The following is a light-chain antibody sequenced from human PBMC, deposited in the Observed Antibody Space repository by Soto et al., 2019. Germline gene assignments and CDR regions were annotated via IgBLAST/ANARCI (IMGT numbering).Light chain of an antibody. CDR1: QGIGNA. V-gene: IGKV1-6*01. J-gene: IGKJ5*01. CDR2: GAS. CDR3: QQTFNSPIT. Sequence: AIQMTQSPSSLSASVGDRVTISCRASQGIGNALGWYHQQPGKGPKVLIYGASSLQSGVSSRFSGSGSGTDFTLTISSVRPEDLGSFYCQQTFNSPITFGQGTRLEIK.